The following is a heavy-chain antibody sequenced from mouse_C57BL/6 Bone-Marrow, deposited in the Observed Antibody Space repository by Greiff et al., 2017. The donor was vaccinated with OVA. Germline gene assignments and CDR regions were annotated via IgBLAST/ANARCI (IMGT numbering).Heavy chain of an antibody. V-gene: IGHV5-17*01. J-gene: IGHJ3*01. D-gene: IGHD4-1*01. CDR2: ISSGSSTI. CDR3: AREGTGTFPGCAY. Sequence: EVQLVESGGGLVKPGGSLKLSCAASGFTFSDYGMHWVRQAPEKGLEWVAYISSGSSTIYYADTVKGRFTISRDNAKNTLFLQMTSLRSEDTAMYYCAREGTGTFPGCAYWGKGTLVTVSA. CDR1: GFTFSDYG.